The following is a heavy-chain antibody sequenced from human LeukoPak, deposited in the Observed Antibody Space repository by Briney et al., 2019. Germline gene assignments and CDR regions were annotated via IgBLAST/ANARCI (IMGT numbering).Heavy chain of an antibody. J-gene: IGHJ6*02. V-gene: IGHV3-33*01. CDR2: IWYDGSNK. CDR3: ARSEGSPHYYYGMDA. Sequence: GGSLRPSCAASGFTFSSYGMHWVRQAPGKGLEWVAVIWYDGSNKYYADSVKGRFTISRDNSKNTLYLQMNSLRAEDTAVYYCARSEGSPHYYYGMDAWGQGTTVTVSS. CDR1: GFTFSSYG.